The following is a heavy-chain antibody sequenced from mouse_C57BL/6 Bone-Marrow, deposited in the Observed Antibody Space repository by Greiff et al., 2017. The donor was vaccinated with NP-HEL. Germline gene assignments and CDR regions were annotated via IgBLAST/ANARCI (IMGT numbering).Heavy chain of an antibody. Sequence: DVMLVESGGGLVKPGGSLKLSCAASGFTFSSYAMSWVRQTPEKRLEWVATISDGGSYTYYPDNVKGRFTISRDNAKNNLYLQMSHLKSEDTAMYYCARWLRRSSFDYWGQGTTLTVSS. J-gene: IGHJ2*01. CDR3: ARWLRRSSFDY. D-gene: IGHD2-2*01. CDR2: ISDGGSYT. V-gene: IGHV5-4*03. CDR1: GFTFSSYA.